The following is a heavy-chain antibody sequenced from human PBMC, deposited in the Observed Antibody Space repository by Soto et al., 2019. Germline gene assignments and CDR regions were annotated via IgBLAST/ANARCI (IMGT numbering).Heavy chain of an antibody. Sequence: GGSLRLSCTASGFTFGDYAMSWFRQAPGKGLEWVGFSRSKAYGGTTEYAASVKGRFTISRDDSKSIAYLQMNSLKTEDTAVYYCTRGPSSGSYRTAGSGYFDYWGQGTLVTVSS. V-gene: IGHV3-49*03. J-gene: IGHJ4*02. D-gene: IGHD1-26*01. CDR2: SRSKAYGGTT. CDR3: TRGPSSGSYRTAGSGYFDY. CDR1: GFTFGDYA.